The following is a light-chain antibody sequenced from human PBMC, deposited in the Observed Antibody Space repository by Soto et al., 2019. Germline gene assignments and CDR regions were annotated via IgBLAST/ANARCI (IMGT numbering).Light chain of an antibody. CDR3: QQYNSYT. CDR1: ESISNW. CDR2: KAS. V-gene: IGKV1-5*03. J-gene: IGKJ2*01. Sequence: DIQITQSPSTLSASVGDKVTITCRASESISNWLAWYHQKPGKAPKLLIYKASSLESGVPSRFSGRGFGTEFTLTISSLQPDDFATYYCQQYNSYTFGQGTKVDIK.